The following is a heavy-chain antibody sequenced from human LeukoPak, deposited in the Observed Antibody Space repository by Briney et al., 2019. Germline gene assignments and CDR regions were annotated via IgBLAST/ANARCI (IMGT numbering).Heavy chain of an antibody. V-gene: IGHV4-39*01. Sequence: PSETLSLTCTVSGGSISSSSYYWGWIRQPPGKGLEWIGSIYYIGSTYYNPSLKSRVTISVDTSKNQFSLKLSSVTAADTAVYYCARPALYVWGSYSTYYFDYWGQGTLVTVSS. CDR3: ARPALYVWGSYSTYYFDY. CDR1: GGSISSSSYY. CDR2: IYYIGST. D-gene: IGHD3-16*01. J-gene: IGHJ4*02.